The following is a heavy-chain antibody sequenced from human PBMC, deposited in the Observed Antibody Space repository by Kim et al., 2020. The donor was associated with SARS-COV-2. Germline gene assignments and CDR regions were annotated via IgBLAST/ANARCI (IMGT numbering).Heavy chain of an antibody. CDR3: ARASFSTIFGVVIIGHFDY. J-gene: IGHJ4*02. CDR1: GGSISSGGYY. Sequence: SETLSLTFTVSGGSISSGGYYWSWIRQHPGKGLEWIGYIYYSGSTYYNPSLKSRVTISVDTSKNQFSLKLSSVTAADTAVYYCARASFSTIFGVVIIGHFDYWGQGTLVTVSS. D-gene: IGHD3-3*01. CDR2: IYYSGST. V-gene: IGHV4-31*03.